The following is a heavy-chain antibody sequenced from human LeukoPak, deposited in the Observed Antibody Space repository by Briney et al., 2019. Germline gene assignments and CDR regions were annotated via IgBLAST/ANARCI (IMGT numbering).Heavy chain of an antibody. CDR3: ARWYYDSSGYYFDY. CDR1: GGSFSGYY. V-gene: IGHV4-34*01. J-gene: IGHJ4*02. CDR2: INHSGST. Sequence: SETLSLTCAVYGGSFSGYYWSWIRQPPGKGLEWIGEINHSGSTNYNPSLKSRVTIPVDTSKNQFSLKLSSVTAADTAVYYCARWYYDSSGYYFDYWGQGTLVTVSS. D-gene: IGHD3-22*01.